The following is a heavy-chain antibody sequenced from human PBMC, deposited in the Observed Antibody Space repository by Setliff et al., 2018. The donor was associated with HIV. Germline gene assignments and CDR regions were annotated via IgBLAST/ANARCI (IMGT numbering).Heavy chain of an antibody. V-gene: IGHV4-59*01. CDR1: GGSFSGYY. CDR3: ARAPSNGWYPDAFDI. CDR2: IHYSGST. D-gene: IGHD6-19*01. Sequence: SETLSLTCAVYGGSFSGYYWNWIRQPPGKGLEWIGYIHYSGSTNYNPSLKSRVTISVDTSKNQFSLKLNSVTAADSAVYYCARAPSNGWYPDAFDIWGQGTMVTVSS. J-gene: IGHJ3*02.